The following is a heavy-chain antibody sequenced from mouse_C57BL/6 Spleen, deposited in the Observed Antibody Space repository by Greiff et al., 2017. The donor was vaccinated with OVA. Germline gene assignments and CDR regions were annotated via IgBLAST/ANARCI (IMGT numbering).Heavy chain of an antibody. V-gene: IGHV5-4*03. J-gene: IGHJ1*03. CDR1: GFTFSSYA. CDR3: ARNSPYYYGSRYFDV. D-gene: IGHD1-1*01. CDR2: ISDGGSYT. Sequence: EVMLVESGGGLVKPGGSLKLSCAASGFTFSSYAMSWVRQTPEKRLEWVATISDGGSYTYYPDNVKGRFTISRDNAKNNLYLQMSHLKSEDTAMYYCARNSPYYYGSRYFDVWGTGTTVTVSS.